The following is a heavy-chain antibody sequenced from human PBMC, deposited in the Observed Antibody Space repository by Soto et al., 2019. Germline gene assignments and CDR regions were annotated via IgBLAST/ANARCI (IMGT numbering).Heavy chain of an antibody. Sequence: PGGSLRLSCVASGFSFSNYGMHWVRQAPGKGLEWVAFVSSDGNNKYYAESVKGRFTISRDNSKNTLFLQVDRLTVDVTAVYYCAKDRVIQLLPIWPDPWGQGTLVTVSS. V-gene: IGHV3-30*18. J-gene: IGHJ5*02. D-gene: IGHD2-2*01. CDR2: VSSDGNNK. CDR1: GFSFSNYG. CDR3: AKDRVIQLLPIWPDP.